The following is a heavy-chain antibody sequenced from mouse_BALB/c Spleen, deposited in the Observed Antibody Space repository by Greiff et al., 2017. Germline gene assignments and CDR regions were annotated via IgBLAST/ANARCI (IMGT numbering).Heavy chain of an antibody. CDR3: TREGNYGSSYPAWFAY. Sequence: VQLQQSGPELVKPGASVKISCKASGYTFTDYNMHWVKQSHGKSLEWIGNIYPGSGSTNYDEKFKSKATLTVDTSSSTAYMQLSSLTSEDSAVYYCTREGNYGSSYPAWFAYWGQGTLVTVSA. V-gene: IGHV1S29*02. CDR1: GYTFTDYN. J-gene: IGHJ3*01. CDR2: IYPGSGST. D-gene: IGHD1-1*01.